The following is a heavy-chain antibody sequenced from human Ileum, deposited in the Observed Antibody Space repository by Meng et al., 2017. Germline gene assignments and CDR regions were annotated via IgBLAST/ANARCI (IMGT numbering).Heavy chain of an antibody. Sequence: GGSLRLSCAASGFTFSSHPMNWVRQAPGKGLEWVSTINGIGDYTFYADSVKGRFTISRDNAKNSLYLQMSSLRAEDTAVYYYARENEESTGGMDVWGQGTTVTVSS. J-gene: IGHJ6*02. CDR1: GFTFSSHP. CDR3: ARENEESTGGMDV. CDR2: INGIGDYT. V-gene: IGHV3-21*01. D-gene: IGHD5/OR15-5a*01.